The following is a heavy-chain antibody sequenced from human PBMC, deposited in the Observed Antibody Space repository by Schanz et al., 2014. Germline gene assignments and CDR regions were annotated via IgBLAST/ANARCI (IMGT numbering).Heavy chain of an antibody. D-gene: IGHD3-9*01. Sequence: EVHLVESGGGLVQPGGSLRLSCAVSGFTVSSNHMSWVRQAPGKGLEWVSVIYSGIGAYYADSVKDRFTVSRDNSKNTVYLQMNRLRAEDTAVYYCAKQIHYDILTVTRNWGQGTLVTVSS. CDR2: IYSGIGA. CDR1: GFTVSSNH. CDR3: AKQIHYDILTVTRN. J-gene: IGHJ4*02. V-gene: IGHV3-66*01.